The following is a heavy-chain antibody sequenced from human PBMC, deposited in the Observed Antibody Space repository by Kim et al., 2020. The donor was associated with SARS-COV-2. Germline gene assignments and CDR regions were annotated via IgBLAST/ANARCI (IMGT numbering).Heavy chain of an antibody. CDR3: ARDTGKDLETYYYYGMDV. D-gene: IGHD1-1*01. CDR1: GGTFSSYA. J-gene: IGHJ6*02. V-gene: IGHV1-69*13. Sequence: SVKVSCKASGGTFSSYAISWVRQAPGQGLEWMGGIIPIFGTANYAQKFQGRVTITADESTSTAYMELSSLRSEDTAVYYCARDTGKDLETYYYYGMDVWGQGTTVTVSS. CDR2: IIPIFGTA.